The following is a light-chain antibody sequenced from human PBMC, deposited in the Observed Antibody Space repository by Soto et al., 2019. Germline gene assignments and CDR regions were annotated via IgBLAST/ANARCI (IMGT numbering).Light chain of an antibody. CDR2: DVS. Sequence: QSALTQPRSVSGSPVQSVAISCTGTSSDVGGYDYVSWFQQHPGKAPKLMIYDVSKRPSGVPDRFSGSKSGNTASLTISGLQAEYESDYYCCSYAGSPYVFGSGTNVTVL. CDR3: CSYAGSPYV. CDR1: SSDVGGYDY. J-gene: IGLJ1*01. V-gene: IGLV2-11*01.